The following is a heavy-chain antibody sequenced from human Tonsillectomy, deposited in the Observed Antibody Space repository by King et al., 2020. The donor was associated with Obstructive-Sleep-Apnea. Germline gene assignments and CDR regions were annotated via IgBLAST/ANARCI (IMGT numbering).Heavy chain of an antibody. CDR1: GYSFASHW. Sequence: QLVQSGPEVKKPGESLNISCKGSGYSFASHWIAWVRQMPGKGLEWMGIIYPGDSDTKYSPSFQGRVTISADKSINTAYLQWSSLKASDTAMYYCARHHKQWLAGGDYWGQGSLLTVSS. D-gene: IGHD6-19*01. CDR3: ARHHKQWLAGGDY. CDR2: IYPGDSDT. J-gene: IGHJ4*02. V-gene: IGHV5-51*01.